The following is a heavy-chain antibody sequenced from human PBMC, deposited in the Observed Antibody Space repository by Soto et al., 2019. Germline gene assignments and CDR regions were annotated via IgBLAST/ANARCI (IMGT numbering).Heavy chain of an antibody. Sequence: ASVKVSCKASGYTFTSYAMHWVRQAPGQRLEWMGWINAGNGNTKYSQKFQGRVTITRDTSASTAYMELSSLGSEDTAVYYCARDKGFLLLPAELDYWCQALLVTVS. CDR2: INAGNGNT. CDR3: ARDKGFLLLPAELDY. J-gene: IGHJ4*02. CDR1: GYTFTSYA. V-gene: IGHV1-3*01. D-gene: IGHD2-2*01.